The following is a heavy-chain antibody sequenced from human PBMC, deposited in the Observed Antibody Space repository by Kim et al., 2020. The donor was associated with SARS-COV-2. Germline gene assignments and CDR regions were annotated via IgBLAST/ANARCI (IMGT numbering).Heavy chain of an antibody. Sequence: AHKFHGRVTMTEDTSTDTAYMELSSLRSEDTAVYYCATDFAVVTATTLDYWGQGTLVTVSS. D-gene: IGHD2-21*02. V-gene: IGHV1-24*01. J-gene: IGHJ4*02. CDR3: ATDFAVVTATTLDY.